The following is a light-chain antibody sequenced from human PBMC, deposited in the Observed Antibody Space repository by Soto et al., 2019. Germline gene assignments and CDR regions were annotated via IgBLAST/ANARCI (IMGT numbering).Light chain of an antibody. CDR3: SSYTGTTVI. J-gene: IGLJ2*01. V-gene: IGLV2-8*01. CDR2: DVT. CDR1: LSDVGGQNS. Sequence: QSVLTQPPSASGSPGQSVTISCTGTLSDVGGQNSVSWYRQDPGKAPQLIVYDVTQRPSGVPDRFSGSRSGSTASLTVSGLQAEDEGNYYCSSYTGTTVIFGGGTKLTVL.